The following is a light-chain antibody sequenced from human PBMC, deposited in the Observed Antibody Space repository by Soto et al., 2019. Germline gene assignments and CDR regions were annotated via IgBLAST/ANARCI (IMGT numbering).Light chain of an antibody. CDR3: QQYESLPFT. CDR2: AAS. Sequence: DIQMTQSPSSLSASVEDRVTITCQASQDISNSLNWYQQKPGEAPKLLIYAASNLETGVPSRFIGSGSGTDFTVTISSLQPEDFATYFCQQYESLPFTFGPGTTVDI. CDR1: QDISNS. V-gene: IGKV1-33*01. J-gene: IGKJ3*01.